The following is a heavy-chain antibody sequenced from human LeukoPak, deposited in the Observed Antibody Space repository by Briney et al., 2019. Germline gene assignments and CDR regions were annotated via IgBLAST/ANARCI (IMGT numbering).Heavy chain of an antibody. V-gene: IGHV3-23*01. D-gene: IGHD3-16*01. CDR1: GFSFSSYA. J-gene: IGHJ4*02. CDR3: AKWPEGAMDYFDY. CDR2: ISGDGTRT. Sequence: GGSLRLSCTASGFSFSSYAMTWARQAPVKGLEWVSAISGDGTRTYYADSVKGRFTISRDNSKNTLYLEMSSLRVEDTAIYYCAKWPEGAMDYFDYWGQGTLVTVSS.